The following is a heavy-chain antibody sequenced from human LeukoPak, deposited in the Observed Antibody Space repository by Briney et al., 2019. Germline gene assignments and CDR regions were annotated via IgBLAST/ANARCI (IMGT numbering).Heavy chain of an antibody. Sequence: GALVKVSCKASGYTFTSYDINWVRQATGQGLEWMGWMNPNSGNTGYAQKFQGRVTMTRDTSTSTVYMELSSLRSEDTAVYYCARMYGSGSYFDYYYYGMDVWGQGTTVTVSS. D-gene: IGHD3-10*01. V-gene: IGHV1-8*02. CDR3: ARMYGSGSYFDYYYYGMDV. CDR1: GYTFTSYD. J-gene: IGHJ6*02. CDR2: MNPNSGNT.